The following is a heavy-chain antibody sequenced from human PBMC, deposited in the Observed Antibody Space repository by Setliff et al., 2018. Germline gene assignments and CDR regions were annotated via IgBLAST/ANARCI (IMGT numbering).Heavy chain of an antibody. Sequence: SETLSLTCTVSDDSISSRHYYWSWIRQPAGKGLEWLGQIYTSWSTNYNPSLKGRATLSIDASKKQFSLKLTSVTAADTAVYYCARQPPLNWAIPFDLWGQGKRVTVSS. CDR2: IYTSWST. CDR3: ARQPPLNWAIPFDL. V-gene: IGHV4-61*09. D-gene: IGHD7-27*01. J-gene: IGHJ3*01. CDR1: DDSISSRHYY.